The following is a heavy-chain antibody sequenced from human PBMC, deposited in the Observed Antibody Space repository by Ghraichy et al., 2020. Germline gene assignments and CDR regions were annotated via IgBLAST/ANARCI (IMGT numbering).Heavy chain of an antibody. V-gene: IGHV3-21*01. J-gene: IGHJ4*02. Sequence: GSLRLSCAASGFTFSSYSMNWVRQAPGKGLEWVSSISSSSSYIYYADSVKGRFTISRDNAKNSLYLQMNSLRAEDTAVYYCARLGGSGWSFDYWGQGTLVTVSS. CDR3: ARLGGSGWSFDY. CDR1: GFTFSSYS. CDR2: ISSSSSYI. D-gene: IGHD6-19*01.